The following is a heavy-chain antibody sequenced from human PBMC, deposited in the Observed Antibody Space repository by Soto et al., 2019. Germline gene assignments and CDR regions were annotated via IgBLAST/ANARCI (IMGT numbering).Heavy chain of an antibody. J-gene: IGHJ4*02. D-gene: IGHD3-10*01. CDR1: GGTFSSYA. V-gene: IGHV1-69*01. CDR2: IIPIFGTA. Sequence: QVQLVQSGAEVKKPGSSVKVSCKASGGTFSSYAISWVRQSPGQGLEWMGGIIPIFGTANYAQKFQGRVTITADESTSTAYMERSSLRSEEPTVYYCARLLHALLPAVSPDYWGKGTLVTVSS. CDR3: ARLLHALLPAVSPDY.